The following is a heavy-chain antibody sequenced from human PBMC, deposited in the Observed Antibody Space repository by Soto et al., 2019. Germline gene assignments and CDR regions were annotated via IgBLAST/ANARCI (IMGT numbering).Heavy chain of an antibody. Sequence: ASVKVSCKASGYTFTSYGVSWVRQAPGQGLEWMGWISAYNGNTKYAQKLQGRVTMTTDTSTNTAYMDLRSLRSDDTAVYYCARHNRYSSTWFEGWFDPWGQGTLVTVSS. J-gene: IGHJ5*02. CDR3: ARHNRYSSTWFEGWFDP. CDR2: ISAYNGNT. V-gene: IGHV1-18*01. D-gene: IGHD6-13*01. CDR1: GYTFTSYG.